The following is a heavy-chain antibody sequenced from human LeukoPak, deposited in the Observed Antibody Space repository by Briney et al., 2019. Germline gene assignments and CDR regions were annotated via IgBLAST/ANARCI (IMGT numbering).Heavy chain of an antibody. CDR3: AQTNGFQKGAFDI. J-gene: IGHJ3*02. CDR2: TSGSGGIA. D-gene: IGHD5-24*01. Sequence: GGSLRLSCAASGFTYRQYAMGWVRQAPGKGLEWVSSTSGSGGIAYYADSVKGRFTISRDNSKNMMFLQVSSLRAEDSAVYYCAQTNGFQKGAFDIWGQGTMVTVSS. V-gene: IGHV3-23*01. CDR1: GFTYRQYA.